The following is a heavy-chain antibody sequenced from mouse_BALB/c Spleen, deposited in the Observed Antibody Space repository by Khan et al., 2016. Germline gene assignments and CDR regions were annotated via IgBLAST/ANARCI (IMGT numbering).Heavy chain of an antibody. CDR2: ISYSGST. J-gene: IGHJ2*01. CDR1: GDSITSGY. CDR3: ASYDSSGSFFDY. Sequence: EVQLVESGPSLVKPSQTLSLTCSVTGDSITSGYWNWIRKFPGNKLEYMGYISYSGSTYYNPSLKSRISITRDTSKNQYYLQLNSVTTEDTATYXCASYDSSGSFFDYWGQGTTLTVSS. D-gene: IGHD3-2*01. V-gene: IGHV3-8*02.